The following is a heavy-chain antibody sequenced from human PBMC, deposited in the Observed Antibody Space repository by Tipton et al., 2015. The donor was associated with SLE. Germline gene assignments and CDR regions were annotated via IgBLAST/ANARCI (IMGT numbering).Heavy chain of an antibody. J-gene: IGHJ4*02. CDR1: GGSINRGDYY. CDR2: IHHSGNT. D-gene: IGHD3-22*01. Sequence: TLSLTCTVSGGSINRGDYYWGWIRQPPGEGLEWIGSIHHSGNTYFNPSLKSRVTMSIDTSRNEVFLRLTSVTAADTAVYYCARHDYDSNGYYQHYFDYWGQGTLVTVSS. V-gene: IGHV4-39*01. CDR3: ARHDYDSNGYYQHYFDY.